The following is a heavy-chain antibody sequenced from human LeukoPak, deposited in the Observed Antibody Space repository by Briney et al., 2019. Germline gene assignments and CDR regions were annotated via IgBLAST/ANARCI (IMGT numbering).Heavy chain of an antibody. D-gene: IGHD2-2*01. J-gene: IGHJ6*03. CDR3: ARSPQRDDYYYYMDV. Sequence: GASVKVSCKASGGTFSSYAISWVRQAPGQGLEWMGEIIPIFGTANYAQKFQGRVTITTDESTSTAYMELSSLRSEDTAVYYCARSPQRDDYYYYMDVWGKGTTVTVSS. CDR2: IIPIFGTA. CDR1: GGTFSSYA. V-gene: IGHV1-69*05.